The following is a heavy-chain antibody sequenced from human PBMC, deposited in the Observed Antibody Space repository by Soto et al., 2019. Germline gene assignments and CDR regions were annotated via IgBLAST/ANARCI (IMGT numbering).Heavy chain of an antibody. V-gene: IGHV1-3*01. CDR2: INVGNGKS. CDR1: GYSFTSDA. Sequence: ASVKVSCKTSGYSFTSDAIHWVRQAPGQGLEWMGWINVGNGKSRYSQIFQGRVTITRGTSATTAYMELSSLRFEDTAVYYCARAGYSSTWDSYFDHWGQGTLVTVSS. J-gene: IGHJ4*02. D-gene: IGHD6-13*01. CDR3: ARAGYSSTWDSYFDH.